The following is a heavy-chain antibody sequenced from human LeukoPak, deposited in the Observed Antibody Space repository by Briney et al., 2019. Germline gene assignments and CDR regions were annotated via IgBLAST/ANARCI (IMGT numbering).Heavy chain of an antibody. Sequence: SVKVSCKASGGTFSSYAISWVRQAPGQGLEWMGGIIPIFGTANYAQKFQGRVTITTDETTSTAYMELSSLRSKDTAVYYCARGLQWEPHYWGQGTLVTVSS. D-gene: IGHD1-26*01. V-gene: IGHV1-69*05. CDR3: ARGLQWEPHY. J-gene: IGHJ4*02. CDR1: GGTFSSYA. CDR2: IIPIFGTA.